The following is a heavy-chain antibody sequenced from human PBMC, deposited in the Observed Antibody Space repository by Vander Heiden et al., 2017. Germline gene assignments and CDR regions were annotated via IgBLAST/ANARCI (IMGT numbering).Heavy chain of an antibody. V-gene: IGHV3-30-3*01. CDR3: ARGGYCSGGSCYPYYFDY. J-gene: IGHJ4*02. D-gene: IGHD2-15*01. Sequence: QVQLVESGGGVVQPGRSLRLSCAASGFTFSRYAMHWVRQAPGKGLEWVAVISYDGSNKYYADSVKGRFTISRDNSKNTLYLQMNSLRAEDTAVYYCARGGYCSGGSCYPYYFDYWGQGTLVTVSS. CDR1: GFTFSRYA. CDR2: ISYDGSNK.